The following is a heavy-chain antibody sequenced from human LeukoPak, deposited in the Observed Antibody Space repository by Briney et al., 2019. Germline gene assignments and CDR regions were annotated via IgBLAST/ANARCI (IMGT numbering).Heavy chain of an antibody. CDR2: IFHSGST. D-gene: IGHD1-26*01. CDR1: GGSLSSTNW. J-gene: IGHJ6*02. Sequence: PSETLSLTCAVSGGSLSSTNWWSWVRQPPGKGLEWIGEIFHSGSTNYNPSLKSRVTISVDTSKNQFSLKLSSVTAADTAVYYCARDSGSYYYYYGMDVWGQGTTVTVSS. V-gene: IGHV4-4*02. CDR3: ARDSGSYYYYYGMDV.